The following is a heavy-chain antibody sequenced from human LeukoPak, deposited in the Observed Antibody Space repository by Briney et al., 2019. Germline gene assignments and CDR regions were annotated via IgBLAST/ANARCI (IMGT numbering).Heavy chain of an antibody. Sequence: SVKVSCKASGGTFSSYAISWVRQAPGQGLEWMGGIIPIFGTANYAQTFQGRVTITTDESTSTAYMELSSLRSEDTAVYYCASVIVVVPAAARFDTEYYFDYWGQGTLVTVSS. J-gene: IGHJ4*02. D-gene: IGHD2-2*01. V-gene: IGHV1-69*05. CDR2: IIPIFGTA. CDR3: ASVIVVVPAAARFDTEYYFDY. CDR1: GGTFSSYA.